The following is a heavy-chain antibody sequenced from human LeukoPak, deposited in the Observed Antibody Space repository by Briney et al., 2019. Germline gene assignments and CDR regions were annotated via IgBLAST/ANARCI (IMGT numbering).Heavy chain of an antibody. V-gene: IGHV3-23*01. J-gene: IGHJ4*02. D-gene: IGHD3-22*01. CDR1: GFIFSSCA. Sequence: PGGSLRLSCAASGFIFSSCAMSWVRQAPGKGLTWISGISGSGGTTYYADSVKGRFTISRDNSKNTLYLQMNSLRAEDTAVYYCAREADYEAFDYWGQGTLVTVSS. CDR3: AREADYEAFDY. CDR2: ISGSGGTT.